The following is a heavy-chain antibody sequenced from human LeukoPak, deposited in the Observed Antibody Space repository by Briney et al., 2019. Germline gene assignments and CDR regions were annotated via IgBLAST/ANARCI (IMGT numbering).Heavy chain of an antibody. CDR3: ANGLLFGMDV. V-gene: IGHV3-30*02. Sequence: PGGSLRLSCAASGFTFSSYGMHWVRQAPGKGLEWVTFVRSDGSDKYYADSVKGRFTISRDNSKNTLYLQMNSLRAEDTAVYYCANGLLFGMDVWGKGTTVTISS. CDR1: GFTFSSYG. D-gene: IGHD2-15*01. J-gene: IGHJ6*04. CDR2: VRSDGSDK.